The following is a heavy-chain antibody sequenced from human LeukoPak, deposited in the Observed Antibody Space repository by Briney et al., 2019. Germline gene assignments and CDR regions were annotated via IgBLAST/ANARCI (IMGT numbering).Heavy chain of an antibody. CDR3: ARSIGSRYYYYYYMDV. Sequence: GVSLRLPCAASGFTFSSYAMLWVREAPGKGLEYVSAISSNGGSTYYANSVKGRFTISRDNSKNTLYLQMGSLRAEDMAVYYCARSIGSRYYYYYYMDVWGKGTTVTVSS. CDR1: GFTFSSYA. V-gene: IGHV3-64*01. CDR2: ISSNGGST. D-gene: IGHD5-12*01. J-gene: IGHJ6*03.